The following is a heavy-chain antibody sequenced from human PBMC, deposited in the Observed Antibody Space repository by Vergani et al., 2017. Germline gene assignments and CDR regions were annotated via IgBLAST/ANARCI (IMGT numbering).Heavy chain of an antibody. J-gene: IGHJ4*02. CDR2: ISYDGDRR. CDR3: AKDLSYNTAWPHCVS. Sequence: QVHLVESGGGVVQPGRSLTLSCVASGFSFRGHGMHWVRQAPGKGLEWVAMISYDGDRRDYGDFAKGRFTISRDSSKTVYLQMNSLRVEDTAMYFCAKDLSYNTAWPHCVSRGQGTLVTDCS. D-gene: IGHD5-24*01. CDR1: GFSFRGHG. V-gene: IGHV3-30*18.